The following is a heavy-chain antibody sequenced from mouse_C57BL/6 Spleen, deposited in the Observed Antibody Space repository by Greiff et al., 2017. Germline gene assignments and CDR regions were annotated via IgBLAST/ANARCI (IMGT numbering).Heavy chain of an antibody. CDR1: GFTFSSYA. D-gene: IGHD4-1*01. V-gene: IGHV5-4*01. CDR2: ISDGGSYT. J-gene: IGHJ2*01. Sequence: EVQGLESGGGLVKPGGSLKLSCAASGFTFSSYAMSWVRQTPEKRLEWVATISDGGSYTYYPDNVKGRVTISRDNATNNLYLQMSHLKSEDTAMYYCARGELGCHFDGWGKGTTLTVSS. CDR3: ARGELGCHFDG.